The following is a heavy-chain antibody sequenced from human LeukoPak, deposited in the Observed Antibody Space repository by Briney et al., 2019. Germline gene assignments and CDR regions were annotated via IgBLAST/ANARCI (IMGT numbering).Heavy chain of an antibody. CDR1: GGSINNYY. Sequence: PSETLSLTCTVSGGSINNYYWGWIRKPPGKGLEWIGYIYHSGSTNYNPSLKSRVTISVDTSKNQFSLKLSSVTAADTAVYYCAKGVIALDYWGQGTLVTVSS. D-gene: IGHD3-16*02. CDR3: AKGVIALDY. J-gene: IGHJ4*02. CDR2: IYHSGST. V-gene: IGHV4-59*12.